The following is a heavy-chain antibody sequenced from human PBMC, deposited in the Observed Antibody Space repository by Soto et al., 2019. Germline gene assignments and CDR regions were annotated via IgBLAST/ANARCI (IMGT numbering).Heavy chain of an antibody. CDR1: GGSISSSSYY. CDR3: ATITRAYYMDV. V-gene: IGHV4-39*01. J-gene: IGHJ6*03. CDR2: IYYSGSS. Sequence: QLQLQESGPGLVKPSETLSLTCSVSGGSISSSSYYWGWIRQPPGKGLEWIGSIYYSGSSYYNPSLKGRVTLPVDTSENKFSLRLSSVTAADTAVYYSATITRAYYMDVWGKGTKVTV. D-gene: IGHD3-10*01.